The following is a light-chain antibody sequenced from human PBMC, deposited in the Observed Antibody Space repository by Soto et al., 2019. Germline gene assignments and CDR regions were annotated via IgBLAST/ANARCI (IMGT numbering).Light chain of an antibody. Sequence: DIVMTQSPLSLPVTPGEPASISCTSSQSLLHSNAYNYSDWYLQKPGQSPQLLIYLGSNRASGVPDRFSGSGSGTFFTLKISRVEAEDVGVYCCMQALQTPWTFGQGTKVEIK. CDR2: LGS. J-gene: IGKJ1*01. V-gene: IGKV2-28*01. CDR3: MQALQTPWT. CDR1: QSLLHSNAYNY.